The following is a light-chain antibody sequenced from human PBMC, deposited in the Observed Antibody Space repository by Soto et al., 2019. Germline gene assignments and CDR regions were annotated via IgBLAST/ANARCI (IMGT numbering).Light chain of an antibody. J-gene: IGKJ3*01. Sequence: DMQVTQSPSTLSASVGDTVTITCRASQSISSWLAWYQQKSGKAPKLLIHDGSTLQSGVPSRFSGSGSGTEFTLTICGLQADDFATYYCQHYSSYSPTFGPGTTVAIK. CDR1: QSISSW. CDR2: DGS. V-gene: IGKV1-5*01. CDR3: QHYSSYSPT.